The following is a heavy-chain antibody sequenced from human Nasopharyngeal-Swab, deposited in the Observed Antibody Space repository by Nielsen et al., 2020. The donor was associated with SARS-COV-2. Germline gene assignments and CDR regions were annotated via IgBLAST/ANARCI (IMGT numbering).Heavy chain of an antibody. CDR3: AKRPYSGSYYGYYYYGMDV. J-gene: IGHJ6*02. Sequence: GESLKISCAASGFTFSSYWMHWVRQAPGKGLVWVSRINSDGSSTSYADSVKGRFTISRDNAKNTLYLQMNSLGAEDTAVYYCAKRPYSGSYYGYYYYGMDVWGQGTTVTVSS. CDR1: GFTFSSYW. CDR2: INSDGSST. V-gene: IGHV3-74*01. D-gene: IGHD1-26*01.